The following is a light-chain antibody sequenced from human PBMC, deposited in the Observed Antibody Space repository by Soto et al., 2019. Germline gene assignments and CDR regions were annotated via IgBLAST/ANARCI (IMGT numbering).Light chain of an antibody. J-gene: IGLJ1*01. CDR1: SGAVGAYNS. Sequence: QSALTQPASVSGSPGQSITISCTGTSGAVGAYNSVSWYQQHPGKAPELMIYDVSSRPSGVSNRFSGSKSGNTASLTISGLQAEDEAEYYCSSYTRSTRVFGTGTKVTVL. CDR2: DVS. CDR3: SSYTRSTRV. V-gene: IGLV2-14*03.